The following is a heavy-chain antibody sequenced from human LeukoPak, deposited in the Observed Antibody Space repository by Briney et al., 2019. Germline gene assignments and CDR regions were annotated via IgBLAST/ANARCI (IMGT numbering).Heavy chain of an antibody. CDR2: IYYSGST. J-gene: IGHJ4*02. CDR1: GGSIRSGSYY. Sequence: SETLSLTCAVSGGSIRSGSYYWGWIRQPPGKGLEWIGTIYYSGSTYYTPSLKSRVTISVDTSKNQFSLKLSSVTAADTAVYYCARGSHLGELSLEGSFDYWGQGTLVTVSS. D-gene: IGHD3-16*02. CDR3: ARGSHLGELSLEGSFDY. V-gene: IGHV4-39*07.